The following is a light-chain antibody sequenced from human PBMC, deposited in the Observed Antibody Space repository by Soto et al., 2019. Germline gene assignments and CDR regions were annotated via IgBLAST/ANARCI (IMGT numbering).Light chain of an antibody. CDR3: CSYAGSNVV. CDR2: EAS. J-gene: IGLJ2*01. CDR1: SSDVGSYNL. Sequence: QPASVSGSPGQSITISCTGTSSDVGSYNLVSWYQQHPGKAPKLMIYEASKRPSGVSNRFSGSKSGNTASLTISGLQAEDEAEYYCCSYAGSNVVFGGGTKLTVL. V-gene: IGLV2-23*01.